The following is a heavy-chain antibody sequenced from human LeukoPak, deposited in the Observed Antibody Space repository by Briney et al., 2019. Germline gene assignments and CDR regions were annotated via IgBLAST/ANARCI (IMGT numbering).Heavy chain of an antibody. J-gene: IGHJ6*02. CDR3: ARCLTTGYYYYGMDV. Sequence: AAVKVSCKASGYTFTSYGISWVRQAPGQGLEGVGWMSAYNGNTNYAQKLQGRVTMTTDTSTSTAYMELRSLRSDDTDVYYCARCLTTGYYYYGMDVWGQGTTVTVSS. D-gene: IGHD5/OR15-5a*01. V-gene: IGHV1-18*01. CDR2: MSAYNGNT. CDR1: GYTFTSYG.